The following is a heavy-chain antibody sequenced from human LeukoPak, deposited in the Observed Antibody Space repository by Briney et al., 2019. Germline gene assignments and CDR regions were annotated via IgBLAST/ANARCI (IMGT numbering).Heavy chain of an antibody. CDR1: GGTFATYD. V-gene: IGHV1-69*13. CDR2: IIPIFGTP. D-gene: IGHD4-23*01. CDR3: ARGWLAETTVVTPYNY. Sequence: ASVKVSCKASGGTFATYDISWVRQAPGQGLEWMGGIIPIFGTPNYAQKFQGRVSITADESTSTAYMELSSLRSEDTAVYYCARGWLAETTVVTPYNYWGQGTLVTVSS. J-gene: IGHJ4*02.